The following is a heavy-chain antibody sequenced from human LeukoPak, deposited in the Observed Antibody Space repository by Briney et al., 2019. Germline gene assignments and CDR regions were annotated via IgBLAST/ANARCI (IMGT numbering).Heavy chain of an antibody. Sequence: ASVKVSCKASGYTFTSYGISWVRQAPGQGLEWMGWISAYNGNTNYAQKLQGRVTMTTDTSTSTAYMELRSLRSDDTAVYYCARVNDSSGYFNPYAEYFQHWGQGTLVTVSS. J-gene: IGHJ1*01. CDR2: ISAYNGNT. CDR3: ARVNDSSGYFNPYAEYFQH. CDR1: GYTFTSYG. V-gene: IGHV1-18*01. D-gene: IGHD3-22*01.